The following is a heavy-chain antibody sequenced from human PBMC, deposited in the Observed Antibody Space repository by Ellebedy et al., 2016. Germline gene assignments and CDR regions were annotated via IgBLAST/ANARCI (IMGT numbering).Heavy chain of an antibody. D-gene: IGHD3-22*01. CDR3: AKTGDSSGHFDY. V-gene: IGHV3-23*01. Sequence: GESLKISXAASGFTFSSYAMSWVRQAPGKGLEWVSAISGSGGSTYYADSVKGRFTISRDNSKNTLYLQMNILRAEDTAVYYCAKTGDSSGHFDYWGQGTLVTVSS. CDR2: ISGSGGST. J-gene: IGHJ4*02. CDR1: GFTFSSYA.